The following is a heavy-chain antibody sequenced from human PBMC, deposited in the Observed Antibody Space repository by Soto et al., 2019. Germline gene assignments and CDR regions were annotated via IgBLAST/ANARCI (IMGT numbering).Heavy chain of an antibody. CDR1: GFIFTSYS. V-gene: IGHV3-21*01. Sequence: PGGSLRLSCAASGFIFTSYSMVWVRLAPGKGLEWVASISSGSDSTFYADSVKGRFTVSRDNAKKSLFLQMNNLRAEDTAVYFCARDRSADRFVQYFQHWGQGTQVTVSS. J-gene: IGHJ1*01. D-gene: IGHD6-19*01. CDR2: ISSGSDST. CDR3: ARDRSADRFVQYFQH.